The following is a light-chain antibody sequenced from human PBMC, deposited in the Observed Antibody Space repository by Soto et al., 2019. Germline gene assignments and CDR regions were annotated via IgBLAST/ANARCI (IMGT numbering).Light chain of an antibody. CDR1: SSNIGAGYD. CDR3: QSYDNRLSAYV. V-gene: IGLV1-40*01. Sequence: QSVLTQPPSVSGAPGQRVTISCTGSSSNIGAGYDVHWYLQLPGTAPRLLVYTNNNRPSGVPDRFSGSKSGTSASLAITGLQAEDEADYSCQSYDNRLSAYVFGTGTQVTVL. J-gene: IGLJ1*01. CDR2: TNN.